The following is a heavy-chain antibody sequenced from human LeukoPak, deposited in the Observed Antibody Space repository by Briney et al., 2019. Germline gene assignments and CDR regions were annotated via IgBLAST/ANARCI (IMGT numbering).Heavy chain of an antibody. Sequence: GGSLRLSCVASGFTFSSYSMNWVRQAPGKGLGWVSSISGSSSYIYYADSVKGRFTISRDNAKNSLYLQMNSLRAEDTAVFYCARAPAREYQLLLGYWGQGTLVTVSS. D-gene: IGHD2-2*01. J-gene: IGHJ4*02. V-gene: IGHV3-21*01. CDR1: GFTFSSYS. CDR3: ARAPAREYQLLLGY. CDR2: ISGSSSYI.